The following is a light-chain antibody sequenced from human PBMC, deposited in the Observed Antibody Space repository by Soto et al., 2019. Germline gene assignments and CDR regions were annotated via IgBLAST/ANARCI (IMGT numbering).Light chain of an antibody. CDR3: SSYTSSSTPYV. CDR1: SSDVGGYDY. V-gene: IGLV2-14*01. J-gene: IGLJ1*01. CDR2: EVG. Sequence: QSVLTQPASVSGSPGQSITISCTGTSSDVGGYDYVSWYQQHPGKAPKLMIYEVGNRPSGVSNRFSGSKSGNTASLTISGLQAEDEADYYCSSYTSSSTPYVFGSGTKVTLL.